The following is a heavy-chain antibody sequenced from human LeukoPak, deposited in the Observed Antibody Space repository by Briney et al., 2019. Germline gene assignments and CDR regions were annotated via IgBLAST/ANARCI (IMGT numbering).Heavy chain of an antibody. J-gene: IGHJ4*02. D-gene: IGHD6-19*01. CDR1: GGSISSTIYY. V-gene: IGHV4-39*07. CDR3: ASAGYSSGWYGNLGFDY. CDR2: IYYRGST. Sequence: SETLSLTCTVSGGSISSTIYYWGWIRQPPGKGLEWIGSIYYRGSTYYNPSLKSRVAISVDTSKNQFSLKLSSVTAADTAVYYCASAGYSSGWYGNLGFDYWGQGTLVTVSS.